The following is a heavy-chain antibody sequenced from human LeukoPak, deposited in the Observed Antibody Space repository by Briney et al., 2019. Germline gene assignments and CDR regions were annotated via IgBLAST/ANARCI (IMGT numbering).Heavy chain of an antibody. J-gene: IGHJ4*02. D-gene: IGHD3-16*01. CDR1: GFTFSNYW. CDR2: IKEDGSEK. V-gene: IGHV3-7*01. CDR3: AREGLVYSFDY. Sequence: PGGSLRLSCAVSGFTFSNYWMSWVRQAPGKGLEWVANIKEDGSEKYYVDSVKGRFTISRDNAKNSLYLQMNSLRAEDTAVYYCAREGLVYSFDYWGQGTLVTVSS.